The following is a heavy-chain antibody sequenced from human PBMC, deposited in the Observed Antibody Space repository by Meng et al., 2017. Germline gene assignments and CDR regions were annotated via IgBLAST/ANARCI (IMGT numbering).Heavy chain of an antibody. D-gene: IGHD3-16*01. V-gene: IGHV1-69*01. CDR2: IIPIFGTA. J-gene: IGHJ4*02. Sequence: QVQRVQSGAGVKKPGSSVKVSCKASGGTFSSYAISWVRQAPGQGLEWMGGIIPIFGTANYAQKFQGRVTITADESTSTAYMELSSLRSEDTAVYYCARSERYVLGFDYWGQGTLVTVSS. CDR1: GGTFSSYA. CDR3: ARSERYVLGFDY.